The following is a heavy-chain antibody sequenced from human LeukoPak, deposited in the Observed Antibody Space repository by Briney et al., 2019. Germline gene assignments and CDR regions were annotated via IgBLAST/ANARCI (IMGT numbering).Heavy chain of an antibody. J-gene: IGHJ5*02. CDR2: INHSGST. CDR1: GGSIKSNNW. D-gene: IGHD3-3*01. V-gene: IGHV4-4*02. CDR3: ARGPLRSGYYRPNWFDP. Sequence: SGTLSLTCAVSGGSIKSNNWWSWVRQPPGKGLEWIGEINHSGSTNYNPSLKSRVTISVDTSKNQFSLKLSSVTAADTAVYYCARGPLRSGYYRPNWFDPWGQGTLVTVSS.